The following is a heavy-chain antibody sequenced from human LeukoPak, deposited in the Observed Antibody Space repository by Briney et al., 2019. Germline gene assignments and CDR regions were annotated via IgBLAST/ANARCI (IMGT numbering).Heavy chain of an antibody. Sequence: GVSLRLSCAASGFTFSSYGMHWVRQAPGKGLEWVAVISYDGSNKYYADSVKGRFTISRDNSKNTLYLQMNSLRAEDTAVYYCAKATLWFGELLTRESGMDVWGKGTTVTVSS. CDR1: GFTFSSYG. CDR3: AKATLWFGELLTRESGMDV. CDR2: ISYDGSNK. D-gene: IGHD3-10*01. V-gene: IGHV3-30*18. J-gene: IGHJ6*04.